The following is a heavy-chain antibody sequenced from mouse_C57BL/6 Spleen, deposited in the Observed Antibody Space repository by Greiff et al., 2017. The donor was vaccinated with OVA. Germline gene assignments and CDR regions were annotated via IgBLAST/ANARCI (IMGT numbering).Heavy chain of an antibody. Sequence: VQLQQSGPGLVKPSQSLSLTCSVTGYSITSGYYWHWIRQFPGNKLEWMGYISYDGSNNYHPSLNNRISITRDTSKNQFFLKLNSVTTEDTATYYCARDQFITTVVAGDYWGQGTTLTVSS. D-gene: IGHD1-1*01. CDR1: GYSITSGYY. V-gene: IGHV3-6*01. CDR2: ISYDGSN. J-gene: IGHJ2*01. CDR3: ARDQFITTVVAGDY.